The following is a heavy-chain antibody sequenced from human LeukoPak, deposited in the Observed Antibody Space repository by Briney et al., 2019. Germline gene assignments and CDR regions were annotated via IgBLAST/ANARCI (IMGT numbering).Heavy chain of an antibody. J-gene: IGHJ4*02. CDR1: GFTFSSYA. CDR3: ARVINSQYFDY. V-gene: IGHV3-30-3*01. Sequence: PGRSLRLSCAASGFTFSSYAMHWVRQAPGKGLAWVAIISYDGSNKYYADSVKGRFTISRDNSKNTLYLQMNSLRAEDTAVYYCARVINSQYFDYWGQGTLVTVSS. CDR2: ISYDGSNK. D-gene: IGHD2/OR15-2a*01.